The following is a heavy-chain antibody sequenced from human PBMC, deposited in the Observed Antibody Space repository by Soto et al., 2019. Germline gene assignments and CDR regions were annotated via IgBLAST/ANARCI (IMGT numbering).Heavy chain of an antibody. CDR3: TKDSNWHSIDY. CDR1: GYTFTDYY. V-gene: IGHV1-2*02. Sequence: QVQLVQSGADVKRPGASVTVSCKASGYTFTDYYIHWVRQAPGQGLEWMGWINPNSGDTKSAVNFQATVTMTRDTSISTAYMELTSLTSDDTAVYYCTKDSNWHSIDYWGQGTLVTVSS. J-gene: IGHJ4*02. CDR2: INPNSGDT. D-gene: IGHD1-7*01.